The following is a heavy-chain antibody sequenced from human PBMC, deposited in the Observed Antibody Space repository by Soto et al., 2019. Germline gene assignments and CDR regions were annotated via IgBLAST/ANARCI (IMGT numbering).Heavy chain of an antibody. V-gene: IGHV4-59*01. CDR2: IYYSGST. CDR1: GGSISSYY. D-gene: IGHD1-26*01. CDR3: ARREWERQVVAFDI. J-gene: IGHJ3*02. Sequence: PSETLSLTCTVSGGSISSYYWSWIRQPSGKGLEWIGYIYYSGSTNYNPSLKSRVTISVDTSKNQFSLKLSSVTAADKAVYYCARREWERQVVAFDIWGQGTMVTVSS.